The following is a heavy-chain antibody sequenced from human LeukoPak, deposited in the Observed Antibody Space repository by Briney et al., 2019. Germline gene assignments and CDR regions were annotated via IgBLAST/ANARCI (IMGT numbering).Heavy chain of an antibody. CDR3: ARTIRGIAARGFDY. D-gene: IGHD6-6*01. J-gene: IGHJ4*02. CDR1: GFTFSSYE. V-gene: IGHV3-48*03. Sequence: GGSLRLSCAASGFTFSSYEMNWVRQAPGKGLEWVSHISSSGNTIYYTDSVKGRFTISRDNAKNSLYLQMNSLRAEDTAVYYCARTIRGIAARGFDYWGQGTLVTVSS. CDR2: ISSSGNTI.